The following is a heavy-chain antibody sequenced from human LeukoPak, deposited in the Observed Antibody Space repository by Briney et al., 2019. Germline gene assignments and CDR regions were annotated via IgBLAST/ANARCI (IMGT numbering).Heavy chain of an antibody. CDR2: FDPENGET. J-gene: IGHJ5*02. D-gene: IGHD4-17*01. CDR1: GYTLTELS. V-gene: IGHV1-24*01. CDR3: ALLYGDYDWWFDP. Sequence: ASVKVSCKVSGYTLTELSMHWVRQAPGKGLEWMGRFDPENGETIYAQKFQGRVTVTEDTSTDTAYMELSSLRSEDTAVYYCALLYGDYDWWFDPWGQGTLVTVSS.